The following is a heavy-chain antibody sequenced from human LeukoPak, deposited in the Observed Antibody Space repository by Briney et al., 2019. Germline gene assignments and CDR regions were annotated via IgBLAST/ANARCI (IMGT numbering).Heavy chain of an antibody. D-gene: IGHD3-22*01. Sequence: ASVKVSCEASGYTFTGYYMHWVRQAPGQGLEWMGRINPNSGGTNYAQKFQGRVTMTRDTSISTAYMELSRLRSDDTAVYYCARGNYYDSSGLQHWGQGTLVTVSS. CDR2: INPNSGGT. CDR3: ARGNYYDSSGLQH. V-gene: IGHV1-2*06. CDR1: GYTFTGYY. J-gene: IGHJ1*01.